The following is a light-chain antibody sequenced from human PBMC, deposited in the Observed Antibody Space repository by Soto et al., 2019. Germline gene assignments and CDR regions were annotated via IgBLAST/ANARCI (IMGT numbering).Light chain of an antibody. Sequence: QLVLTQASSASASLGSSVKLTCTLSSGHSTYIIAWHQQQPGKAPRYLMKLEGSGSYNKGSGVPGRFSGSSSGADRYLTISNRQSEDEADYYCEAWDSNTRVFGGGTKLTVL. CDR1: SGHSTYI. CDR2: LEGSGSY. V-gene: IGLV4-60*03. J-gene: IGLJ2*01. CDR3: EAWDSNTRV.